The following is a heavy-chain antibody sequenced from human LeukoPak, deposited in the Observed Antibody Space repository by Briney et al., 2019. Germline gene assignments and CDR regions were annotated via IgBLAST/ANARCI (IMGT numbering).Heavy chain of an antibody. CDR3: ATDPTTITIFGVVQNI. J-gene: IGHJ4*02. D-gene: IGHD3-3*01. CDR2: FDPEDGET. Sequence: GASVKVSCKVSGYTLTELSMHWVRQAPGKGLEWMGGFDPEDGETIYAQKSQGRVTMTEDTSTDTAYMELSSLRSEDTAVYYCATDPTTITIFGVVQNIWGQGTLVTVSS. V-gene: IGHV1-24*01. CDR1: GYTLTELS.